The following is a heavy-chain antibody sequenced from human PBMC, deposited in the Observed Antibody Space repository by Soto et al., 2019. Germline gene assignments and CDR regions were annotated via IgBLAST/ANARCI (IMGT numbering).Heavy chain of an antibody. CDR2: IIPIFGAA. CDR3: ARANSITAMVKFSYYGMDV. V-gene: IGHV1-69*01. Sequence: QVQLVQSGAEVKKPGSSVKVSCKASGGTFSSYAISWVRQAPGQGLEWMGGIIPIFGAANYAQKFQGRVTITADESTSTAYMELSSLRSEDTAVYYCARANSITAMVKFSYYGMDVWGQGTTVTVSS. CDR1: GGTFSSYA. J-gene: IGHJ6*02. D-gene: IGHD5-18*01.